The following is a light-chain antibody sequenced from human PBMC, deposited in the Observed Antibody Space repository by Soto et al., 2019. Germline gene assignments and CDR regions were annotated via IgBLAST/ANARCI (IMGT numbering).Light chain of an antibody. J-gene: IGKJ1*01. Sequence: EIVLTQSPGTLSLSPGERATLSCRASQSISSNYLAWYQQKPGQAPRLLIYAASSRATGIPDRFSGSGSGTDFTLTISRLEPEDFAVYYCKQFGSSPLAFGQGTKVEIK. CDR2: AAS. V-gene: IGKV3-20*01. CDR3: KQFGSSPLA. CDR1: QSISSNY.